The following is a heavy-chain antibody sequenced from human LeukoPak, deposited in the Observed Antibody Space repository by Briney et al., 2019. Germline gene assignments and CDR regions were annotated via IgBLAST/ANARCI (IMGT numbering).Heavy chain of an antibody. CDR3: ARDDIAAAANDAFDI. V-gene: IGHV3-23*01. J-gene: IGHJ3*02. Sequence: PGGTLRLSCAASGFTFSSYGMSWVRQAPGKGLEWVSAISGSGGSTYYADSVKGRFTISRDNSKNTLYLQMNSLRAGDTAVYYCARDDIAAAANDAFDIWGQGTMVTVSS. CDR2: ISGSGGST. CDR1: GFTFSSYG. D-gene: IGHD6-13*01.